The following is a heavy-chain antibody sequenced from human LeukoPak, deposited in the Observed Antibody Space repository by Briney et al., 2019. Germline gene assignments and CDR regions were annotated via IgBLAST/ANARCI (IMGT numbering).Heavy chain of an antibody. CDR1: GFTFSIYA. CDR3: AKKGYYGGSGYYMYYFDH. D-gene: IGHD3-22*01. Sequence: GSLRLSCAASGFTFSIYAMSWVRQAPGKGLEWVSAISGSGGTAYYADSVKGRFAISRDNSKNTLYLQMNSLRAEDTAVYYCAKKGYYGGSGYYMYYFDHWGQGTLVTVSS. V-gene: IGHV3-23*01. J-gene: IGHJ4*02. CDR2: ISGSGGTA.